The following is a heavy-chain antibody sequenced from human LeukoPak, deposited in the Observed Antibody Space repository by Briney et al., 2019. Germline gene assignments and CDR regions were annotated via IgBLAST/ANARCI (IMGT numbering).Heavy chain of an antibody. J-gene: IGHJ4*02. CDR3: ARDSSGYYYFDY. D-gene: IGHD3-22*01. CDR2: IYYTGST. V-gene: IGHV4-59*02. Sequence: SETLSLTCTISGGSVSDYYWSWIRQSPGKGLEWIGYIYYTGSTTYNPSLKSRVTMSVDTSKNQFSLKLSSVTAADTAVYYCARDSSGYYYFDYWGQGTLVTVSS. CDR1: GGSVSDYY.